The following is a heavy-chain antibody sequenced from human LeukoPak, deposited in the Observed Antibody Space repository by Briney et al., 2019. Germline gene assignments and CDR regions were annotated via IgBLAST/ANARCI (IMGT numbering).Heavy chain of an antibody. V-gene: IGHV3-23*01. CDR1: GFTFSSYA. CDR2: ISGSGGST. J-gene: IGHJ3*02. Sequence: PGGSLRLSCAASGFTFSSYAMSWVRQAPGKGLEWVSAISGSGGSTYYAESVQGRFTISRDNSKNTLYLQMNSLRAEDTAVYYCAKVSYSRSWYGAFDIWGQGTMVTVSS. D-gene: IGHD6-13*01. CDR3: AKVSYSRSWYGAFDI.